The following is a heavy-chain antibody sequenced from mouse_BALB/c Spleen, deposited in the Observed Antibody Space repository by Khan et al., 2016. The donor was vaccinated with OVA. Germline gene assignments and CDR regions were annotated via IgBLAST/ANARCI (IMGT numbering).Heavy chain of an antibody. CDR3: ARVGYNGTMDY. J-gene: IGHJ4*01. CDR2: INTYTGQP. CDR1: GYTFTTNG. Sequence: QIQLVQSGPELKKPGETVKISCKASGYTFTTNGMNWVKKAPGKGLKWMGWINTYTGQPTYADDSRGRFAFSLDTSASTAYLQINNLKDEDTATYFCARVGYNGTMDYWGQGTSVTVSS. V-gene: IGHV9-3-1*01. D-gene: IGHD3-1*01.